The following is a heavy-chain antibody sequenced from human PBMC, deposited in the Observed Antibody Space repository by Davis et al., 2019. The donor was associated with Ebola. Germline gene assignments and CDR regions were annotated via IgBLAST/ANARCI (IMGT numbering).Heavy chain of an antibody. CDR1: GFIFSNYW. CDR2: IKQDGSEK. CDR3: ARGEIVATRYYYYYYGMDV. D-gene: IGHD5-12*01. V-gene: IGHV3-7*01. Sequence: GESLKISCAASGFIFSNYWMSWVRQAPGKGLEWVANIKQDGSEKYYVDSVKGRFTISRDNAKNSLYLQMNSLRAEDTAVYYCARGEIVATRYYYYYYGMDVWGKGTTVTVSS. J-gene: IGHJ6*04.